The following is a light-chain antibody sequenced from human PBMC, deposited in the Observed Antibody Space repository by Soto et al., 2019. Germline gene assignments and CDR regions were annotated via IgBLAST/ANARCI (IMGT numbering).Light chain of an antibody. V-gene: IGKV3-20*01. CDR2: GAS. J-gene: IGKJ3*01. Sequence: EIVLTQSPGTLSLSPGESATLSCRASQSVSSSSLAGNQQKPGQAPRLLTYGASSSATGIPDRFSGSGSGTDFTLTISRLEPEDFAVYYCQQYGSSFTFGPGTKVDIK. CDR1: QSVSSSS. CDR3: QQYGSSFT.